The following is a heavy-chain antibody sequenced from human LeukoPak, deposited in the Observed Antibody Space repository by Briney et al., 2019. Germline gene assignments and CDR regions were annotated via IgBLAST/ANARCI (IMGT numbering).Heavy chain of an antibody. V-gene: IGHV3-23*01. Sequence: GGSLRLSCAASGFSFRNYAMTWVRQAPGKGLEWVSAISSGGGSTYYADSVKGRFTISRDNSKNTLYLQMNSLRAEDTAVYYCAKDQLQFLALFDYWGQGTLVTVSS. CDR2: ISSGGGST. J-gene: IGHJ4*02. CDR1: GFSFRNYA. CDR3: AKDQLQFLALFDY. D-gene: IGHD3-3*01.